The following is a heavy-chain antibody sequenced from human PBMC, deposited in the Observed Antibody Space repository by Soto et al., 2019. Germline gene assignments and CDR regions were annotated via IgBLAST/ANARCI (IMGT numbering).Heavy chain of an antibody. CDR1: GGSISSGGYY. Sequence: SETLSLTCTVSGGSISSGGYYWSWIRQHPGKGLEWIGYIYYSGSTYYNPSGGSTSYAQKFQGRVTMTRDTSTSTVYMELSSLRSEDTAVYYCARGVQTAGDRYFDYWGQGTLVTVSX. V-gene: IGHV4-31*03. J-gene: IGHJ4*02. CDR3: ARGVQTAGDRYFDY. CDR2: IYYSGST. D-gene: IGHD2-21*01.